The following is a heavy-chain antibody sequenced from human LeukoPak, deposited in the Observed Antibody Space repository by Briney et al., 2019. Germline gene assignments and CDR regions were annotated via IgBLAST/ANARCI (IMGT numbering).Heavy chain of an antibody. CDR2: ISNNGGTT. D-gene: IGHD3-10*01. V-gene: IGHV3-64D*06. Sequence: GGSLRLSCSASGFIFSSYAMYWVRQAPGKGLEYVSAISNNGGTTYYADSVKGRFTISRDNSKNTLYLQMSSLRPEDTAVYYCVRSSGSMDVWGQGTTVTVPS. J-gene: IGHJ6*02. CDR3: VRSSGSMDV. CDR1: GFIFSSYA.